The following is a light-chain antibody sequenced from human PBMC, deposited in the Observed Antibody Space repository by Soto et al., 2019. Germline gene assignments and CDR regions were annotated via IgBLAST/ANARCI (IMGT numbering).Light chain of an antibody. Sequence: EIVLKQSPATLSVYAGERASLSWRASQSVSSNLAWYKQTPGHAPRSLIYGASTRATGTPARFNDSWSGTEFPLTISRKQSEEFAVYYCQQYNTWITFGQGTRLEIK. V-gene: IGKV3-15*01. CDR1: QSVSSN. J-gene: IGKJ5*01. CDR2: GAS. CDR3: QQYNTWIT.